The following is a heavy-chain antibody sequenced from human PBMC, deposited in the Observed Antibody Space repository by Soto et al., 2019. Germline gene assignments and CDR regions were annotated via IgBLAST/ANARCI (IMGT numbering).Heavy chain of an antibody. Sequence: QVQLVQSGAELREPGASVKVSCKTSGETFNMFNIHWVRQAPGQGPEWMGTIAPITGTTQYAEKFEGRVTMTGDASTRTVYMELSSLTSEDTAMFSCARAPPRGWFDTWGQGTLVTVSS. J-gene: IGHJ5*02. CDR2: IAPITGTT. D-gene: IGHD3-10*01. CDR3: ARAPPRGWFDT. CDR1: GETFNMFN. V-gene: IGHV1-46*02.